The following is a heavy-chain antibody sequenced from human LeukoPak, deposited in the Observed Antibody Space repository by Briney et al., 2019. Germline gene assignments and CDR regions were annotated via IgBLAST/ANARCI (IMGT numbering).Heavy chain of an antibody. D-gene: IGHD3-16*01. Sequence: GGSLRLSCAASGFTFSSYSMNWVRQAPGKGLEWVSSISSSSSYIYYADSVKGRFTISRDNAKNSLYLQMNSLRAEDTAGYYCARDHGGRNYDYVWGRTFFDYWGQGTLVTVSS. CDR3: ARDHGGRNYDYVWGRTFFDY. CDR2: ISSSSSYI. J-gene: IGHJ4*02. CDR1: GFTFSSYS. V-gene: IGHV3-21*01.